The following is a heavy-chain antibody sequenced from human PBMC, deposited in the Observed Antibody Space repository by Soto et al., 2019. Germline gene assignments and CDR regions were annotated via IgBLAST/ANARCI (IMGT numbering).Heavy chain of an antibody. J-gene: IGHJ3*01. V-gene: IGHV6-1*01. Sequence: SQTLSLTCAISGDSVSSDITSWNWIRQSPSRGLEWLGRTYYRSKWFHDYAASVKSRITINPDTSKNQFSLELNSMTPEDTAVYYCARGNALDVWGQGTTVTVSS. CDR1: GDSVSSDITS. CDR3: ARGNALDV. D-gene: IGHD3-10*01. CDR2: TYYRSKWFH.